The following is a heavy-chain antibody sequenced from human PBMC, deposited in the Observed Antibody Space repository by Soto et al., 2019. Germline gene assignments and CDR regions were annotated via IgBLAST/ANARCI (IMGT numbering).Heavy chain of an antibody. V-gene: IGHV1-3*04. CDR1: GYTFTTYP. J-gene: IGHJ5*02. CDR2: INTGNDNT. D-gene: IGHD3-22*01. CDR3: ARGPNYYDSSGPNWFDP. Sequence: GXSVKVSCKASGYTFTTYPMHWVRQAPGQRLEWMGWINTGNDNTKYSQKFQGRVTITRDTSASTAYMELSSLRSEDTAVYYCARGPNYYDSSGPNWFDPWGQGTLVTVSS.